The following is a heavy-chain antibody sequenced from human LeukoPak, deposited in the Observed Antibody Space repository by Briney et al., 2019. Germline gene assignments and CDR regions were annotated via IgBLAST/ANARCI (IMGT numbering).Heavy chain of an antibody. D-gene: IGHD3-22*01. CDR1: GFTFSSYA. CDR3: AKDLRPYYYDSSGYFDY. Sequence: GGSLRLSCAASGFTFSSYAMSWVRQAPGKGLEWVSAISGSGGSTYYADSVKGRFTISRDNSKNTLYLQMNSLRAEHTAVYYCAKDLRPYYYDSSGYFDYWGQGTLVTVSS. V-gene: IGHV3-23*01. J-gene: IGHJ4*02. CDR2: ISGSGGST.